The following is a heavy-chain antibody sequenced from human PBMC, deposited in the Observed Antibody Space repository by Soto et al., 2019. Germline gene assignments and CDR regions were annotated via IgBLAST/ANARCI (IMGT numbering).Heavy chain of an antibody. D-gene: IGHD3-22*01. J-gene: IGHJ5*02. Sequence: PGWCLXHSVASCKCAVRSDPMIWIRQAPGKGLEWVSAISGSGGSTYYADSVKGRFTISRDNSKNTLYLQMNSLRAEDTAVYYCAKVRGYDSSFNWFDPWGQGTLVTVSS. CDR1: KCAVRSDP. CDR2: ISGSGGST. V-gene: IGHV3-23*01. CDR3: AKVRGYDSSFNWFDP.